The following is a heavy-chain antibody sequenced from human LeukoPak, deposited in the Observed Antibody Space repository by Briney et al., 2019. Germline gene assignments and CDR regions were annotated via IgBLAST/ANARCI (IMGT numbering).Heavy chain of an antibody. V-gene: IGHV3-7*01. CDR2: IKQDGSEK. CDR1: GFTFSSYW. J-gene: IGHJ6*02. CDR3: AKAIAVAGYYYYYYGMDV. Sequence: GGSLRLSCAASGFTFSSYWMSWVRQAPGKGLEWVANIKQDGSEKYYVDSVKGRFTISRDNSKNTLYLQMNSLRAEDTAVYYCAKAIAVAGYYYYYYGMDVWGQGTTVTVSS. D-gene: IGHD6-19*01.